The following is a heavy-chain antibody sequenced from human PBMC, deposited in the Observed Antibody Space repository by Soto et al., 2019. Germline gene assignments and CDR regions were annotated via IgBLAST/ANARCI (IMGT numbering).Heavy chain of an antibody. CDR3: ARGSSGTFDP. CDR2: ISYDGSNK. J-gene: IGHJ5*02. D-gene: IGHD6-19*01. V-gene: IGHV3-30-3*01. Sequence: QVQLVESGGGVVQPGRSLRLSCAASGFTFSSYAMHWVRQAPGKGLEWVAVISYDGSNKYYADSVKGRFTISRDNSKNTLYLQMNSLRAEDTAVYYCARGSSGTFDPWGQGTLVTVSS. CDR1: GFTFSSYA.